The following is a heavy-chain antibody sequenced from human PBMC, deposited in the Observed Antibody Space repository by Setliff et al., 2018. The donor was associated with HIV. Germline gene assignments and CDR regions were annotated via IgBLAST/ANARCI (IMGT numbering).Heavy chain of an antibody. D-gene: IGHD3-9*01. J-gene: IGHJ4*02. Sequence: GASVKVSCKASGYTFTNYGISWMRQAPGQGLEWMGWISAYNDNTNYAQKLQGRVTMTTDTSTSTAYLELRSLRSDDTAVYYCARGSDILTSVVTAAGYWGQGTLVTVSS. V-gene: IGHV1-18*01. CDR3: ARGSDILTSVVTAAGY. CDR2: ISAYNDNT. CDR1: GYTFTNYG.